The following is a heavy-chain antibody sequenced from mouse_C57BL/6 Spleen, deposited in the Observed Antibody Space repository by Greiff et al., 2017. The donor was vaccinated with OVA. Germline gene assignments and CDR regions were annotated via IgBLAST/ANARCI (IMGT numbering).Heavy chain of an antibody. D-gene: IGHD6-1*01. J-gene: IGHJ1*03. V-gene: IGHV1-82*01. CDR2: IYPGDGDT. Sequence: VQLQQSGPELVKPGASVKISCKASGYAFTSSWMNWVKQRPGQGLEWIGRIYPGDGDTNYNGKFKGKATLTADKSSSTAYMQLSSLTSEDSAVYFCARASSWYFDVWGTGTTVTVSS. CDR3: ARASSWYFDV. CDR1: GYAFTSSW.